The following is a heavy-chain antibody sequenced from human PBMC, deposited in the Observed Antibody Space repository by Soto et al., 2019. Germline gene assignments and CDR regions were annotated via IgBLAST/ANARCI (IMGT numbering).Heavy chain of an antibody. V-gene: IGHV4-34*01. Sequence: QVQLQQWGAGLLKPSETLSLTCAVYGGSFSGHYWSWIRQPPGKGLEWIGEINHSGSTNYNPSLKSRVTISVDTSKNQFSLKLSSVTAADTAVYYCARGLPFRAFDIWGQGTMVTVSS. J-gene: IGHJ3*02. D-gene: IGHD3-16*01. CDR1: GGSFSGHY. CDR3: ARGLPFRAFDI. CDR2: INHSGST.